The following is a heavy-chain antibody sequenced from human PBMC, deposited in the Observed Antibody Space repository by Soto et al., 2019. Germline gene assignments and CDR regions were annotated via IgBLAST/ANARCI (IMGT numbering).Heavy chain of an antibody. CDR2: IIPIFGTA. CDR1: GGTFSSYA. V-gene: IGHV1-69*13. CDR3: ARDPYINGGIWFDP. D-gene: IGHD6-13*01. J-gene: IGHJ5*02. Sequence: SVNVSCKASGGTFSSYAISWVRQAPGQGLELMGGIIPIFGTANYAQKFQGRVTITAXGXXXXAXMXLXXXXSEXTAVYYCARDPYINGGIWFDPWGQGTLVTVSS.